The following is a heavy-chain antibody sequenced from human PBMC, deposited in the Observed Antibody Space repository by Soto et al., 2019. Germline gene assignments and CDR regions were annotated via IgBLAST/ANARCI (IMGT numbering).Heavy chain of an antibody. Sequence: EVQLLESGGGLVQPGGSLRLSCAASGFTFSSYAMSWVRQAPGKGLEWASGITGSGDNTYYADSVKGRFTISRDNPKNTLYLQMNSLRVEDTAVYYCAKGGHSSSFYYYGMGVWGQGTTVTVSS. V-gene: IGHV3-23*01. CDR1: GFTFSSYA. J-gene: IGHJ6*02. CDR3: AKGGHSSSFYYYGMGV. CDR2: ITGSGDNT. D-gene: IGHD6-6*01.